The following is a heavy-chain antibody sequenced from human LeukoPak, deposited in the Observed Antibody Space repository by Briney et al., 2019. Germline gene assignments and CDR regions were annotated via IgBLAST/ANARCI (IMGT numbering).Heavy chain of an antibody. CDR2: ISGSGGST. CDR1: GFTFSSYG. V-gene: IGHV3-23*01. CDR3: VRDLLGWELHYFDY. Sequence: GGTLRLSCAASGFTFSSYGMSWVRQAPGKGLEWVSAISGSGGSTYYADSVKGRFTISRDNSKNTLYLQMNSLRAEDTAIYYCVRDLLGWELHYFDYWGQGTLVTVSS. J-gene: IGHJ4*02. D-gene: IGHD1-26*01.